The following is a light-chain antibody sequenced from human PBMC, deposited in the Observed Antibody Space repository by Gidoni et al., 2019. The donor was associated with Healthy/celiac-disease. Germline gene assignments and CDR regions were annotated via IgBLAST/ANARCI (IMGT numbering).Light chain of an antibody. CDR1: QSVSSY. J-gene: IGKJ4*01. CDR3: QQRSNWLT. V-gene: IGKV3D-11*02. Sequence: EIVLTQSPATLSLSPGERATLSCRASQSVSSYLAWYQQKPGQAPRLLIYDASNGATGIPARFSGSGPGTDFTLTISSLEPEDFAVYYCQQRSNWLTFXGXTKVEIK. CDR2: DAS.